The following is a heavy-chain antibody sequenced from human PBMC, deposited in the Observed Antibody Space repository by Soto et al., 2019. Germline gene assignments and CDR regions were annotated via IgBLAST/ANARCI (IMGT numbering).Heavy chain of an antibody. CDR2: IYYTGTS. V-gene: IGHV4-59*08. Sequence: TLSLTCTVSGGSIRNNYWSWIRQPPGKGLEWVGYIYYTGTSKYNPSLKSRVTISVDSSKNQFSLKLDSVTAADTAVYYCARLGGNDAFDIWGQGTMVTVSS. D-gene: IGHD2-15*01. CDR1: GGSIRNNY. CDR3: ARLGGNDAFDI. J-gene: IGHJ3*02.